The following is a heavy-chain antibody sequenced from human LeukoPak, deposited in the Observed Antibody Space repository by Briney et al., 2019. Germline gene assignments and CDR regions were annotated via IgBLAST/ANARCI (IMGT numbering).Heavy chain of an antibody. V-gene: IGHV4-59*08. CDR3: ARSATVTTSPFDL. CDR1: GGSISSYY. J-gene: IGHJ2*01. D-gene: IGHD4-17*01. Sequence: SETLSLTRTVSGGSISSYYWSWIRQPPGKGLEWIGYIYYSGSTNYNPSLKSRVTISVDTSKNQFSLKLSSVTAADTAVYYCARSATVTTSPFDLWGRGNLVTVSS. CDR2: IYYSGST.